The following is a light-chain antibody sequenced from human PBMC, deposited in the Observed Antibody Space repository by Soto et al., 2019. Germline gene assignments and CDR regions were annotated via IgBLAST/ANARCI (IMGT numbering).Light chain of an antibody. CDR2: AAS. J-gene: IGKJ1*01. V-gene: IGKV3-20*01. Sequence: EIVLTQSPGTLSLSPGERVTLSCRTSQGVSSSDLAWYQQKPGQAPRLLIYAASSRATGIPDRFSGSGSGTDFTLTISRLEPEDFAVYYCQQYGSSPPWTFGQGTKVEI. CDR1: QGVSSSD. CDR3: QQYGSSPPWT.